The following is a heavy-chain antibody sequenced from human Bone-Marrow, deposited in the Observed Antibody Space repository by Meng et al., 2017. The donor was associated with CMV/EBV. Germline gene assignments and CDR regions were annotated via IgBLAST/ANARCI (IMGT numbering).Heavy chain of an antibody. CDR1: GYTFTSFD. Sequence: ASVKVSCKTSGYTFTSFDINWVRQATGQGLEWMGWMNPNSGITGYAQKFQGRVTMTRNTSISTAYMELSSLRSEDTAVYYCTRGLGDSSWYDQGDYWGQGTRVTGYS. CDR3: TRGLGDSSWYDQGDY. D-gene: IGHD6-13*01. J-gene: IGHJ4*02. CDR2: MNPNSGIT. V-gene: IGHV1-8*01.